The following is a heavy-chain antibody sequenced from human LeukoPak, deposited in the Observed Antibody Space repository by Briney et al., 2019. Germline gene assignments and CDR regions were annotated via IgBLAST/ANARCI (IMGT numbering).Heavy chain of an antibody. CDR3: ARGVTVTTDF. Sequence: PGGSLRLSCVASRFFFSNYDMNWVRQAPGKGLEWVSGLSSSGGSTFYADSVKGRFTISRDNSKNTVYLQMNSLRGEDTAIYYCARGVTVTTDFWGQGTLVTVSS. CDR1: RFFFSNYD. D-gene: IGHD4-17*01. CDR2: LSSSGGST. J-gene: IGHJ4*02. V-gene: IGHV3-23*01.